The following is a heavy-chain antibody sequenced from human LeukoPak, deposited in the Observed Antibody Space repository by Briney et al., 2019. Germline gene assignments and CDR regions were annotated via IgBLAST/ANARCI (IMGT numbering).Heavy chain of an antibody. D-gene: IGHD3-10*01. V-gene: IGHV3-23*01. J-gene: IGHJ6*02. Sequence: GGSLRLSCAASGFTFSSYAMSWVRQAPGKGLEWVSAISGSGGSTYYADSVKGRFTISRDNSKNTLYLQMNSLRAEDTAVYYCARGGAAINGFGEFGDYYGMDVWGQGTTVTVSS. CDR1: GFTFSSYA. CDR3: ARGGAAINGFGEFGDYYGMDV. CDR2: ISGSGGST.